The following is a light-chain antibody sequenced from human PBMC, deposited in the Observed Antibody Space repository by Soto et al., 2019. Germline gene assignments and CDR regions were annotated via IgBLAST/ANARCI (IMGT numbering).Light chain of an antibody. CDR1: NSNIGNST. Sequence: QSALTQAPSASGTPGQRVTISCPGSNSNIGNSTVNWYQQFPGTAPKLLIYANNRRPSGVPDRFSGSKSGTSASLAISGLQSEDEADYHCAAWDDTLNGYVFGAGTKVTVL. CDR2: ANN. V-gene: IGLV1-44*01. CDR3: AAWDDTLNGYV. J-gene: IGLJ1*01.